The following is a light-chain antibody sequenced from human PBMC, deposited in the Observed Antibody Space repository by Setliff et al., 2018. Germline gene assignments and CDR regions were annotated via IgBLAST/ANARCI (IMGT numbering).Light chain of an antibody. J-gene: IGLJ1*01. CDR2: EVS. Sequence: QSALTQPASVSGSPGQSITISCTGTSSDVGAYNYVSWYQQHPGKAPKLMIYEVSNRPSGVSNRFSGSKSGNTASLTISGLQAEDEADYYCTSYAGGSTYVFGTGTRAPS. V-gene: IGLV2-14*01. CDR3: TSYAGGSTYV. CDR1: SSDVGAYNY.